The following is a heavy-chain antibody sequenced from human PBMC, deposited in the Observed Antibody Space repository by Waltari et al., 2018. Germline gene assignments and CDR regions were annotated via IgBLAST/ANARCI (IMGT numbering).Heavy chain of an antibody. D-gene: IGHD1-26*01. CDR1: GFTFNTNN. CDR2: ILYDGSDD. V-gene: IGHV3-30*02. Sequence: QMYLVESGGTVVQPGTSLTLSCAASGFTFNTNNMHWVRRAPGKGLEWGSFILYDGSDDSYADSVKGRFTISRDNSKHTIFLQMIGLKVEDTAVYFCAKDSGSGGYAFDVWGQGTMVTVSS. CDR3: AKDSGSGGYAFDV. J-gene: IGHJ3*01.